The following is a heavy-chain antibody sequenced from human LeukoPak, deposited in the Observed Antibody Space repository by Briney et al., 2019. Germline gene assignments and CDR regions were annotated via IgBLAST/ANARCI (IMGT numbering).Heavy chain of an antibody. CDR1: GYTFTSYG. D-gene: IGHD3-3*01. Sequence: ASVKVSCKASGYTFTSYGISWVRQAPGQGLEWMGWISAYNGNTNYAQKLQGRVTMTTDTSTSTAYMELRSLRSDDTAVYYCARVKRRPAGGPTDFWSGESRYMDVXXKGXTXXVSS. J-gene: IGHJ6*03. V-gene: IGHV1-18*01. CDR3: ARVKRRPAGGPTDFWSGESRYMDV. CDR2: ISAYNGNT.